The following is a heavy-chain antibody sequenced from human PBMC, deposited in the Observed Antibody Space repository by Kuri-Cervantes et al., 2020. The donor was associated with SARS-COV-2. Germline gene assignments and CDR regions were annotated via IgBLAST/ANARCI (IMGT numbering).Heavy chain of an antibody. J-gene: IGHJ6*02. CDR3: AREPITVTTNDYYYYGMDV. CDR2: INHSGST. V-gene: IGHV4-34*01. Sequence: SETLSLTCAVYGGSFSGYYWSWIRQPPGKGLEWIGEINHSGSTNYNPSLKSRVTISVDTSKNQFSLKLSSVTAADTAVYYCAREPITVTTNDYYYYGMDVWGQGTTATFSS. D-gene: IGHD4-11*01. CDR1: GGSFSGYY.